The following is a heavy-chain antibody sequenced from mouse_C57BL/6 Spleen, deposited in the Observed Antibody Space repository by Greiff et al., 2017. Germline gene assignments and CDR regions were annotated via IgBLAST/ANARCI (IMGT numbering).Heavy chain of an antibody. D-gene: IGHD4-1*01. Sequence: VQLQQSGAALVKPGASVKISCKASGYAFSSYWMNWVKQRPGKGLEWIGQIYPGDGDTNYNVKFKGKATLTADKSSSTAYMQDSSLTSEDAAVYFGARWGGTCFGYWGQGTTLTVSS. CDR3: ARWGGTCFGY. J-gene: IGHJ2*01. CDR1: GYAFSSYW. V-gene: IGHV1-80*01. CDR2: IYPGDGDT.